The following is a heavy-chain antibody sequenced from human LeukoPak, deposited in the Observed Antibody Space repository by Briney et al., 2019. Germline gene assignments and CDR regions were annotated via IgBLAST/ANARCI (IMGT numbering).Heavy chain of an antibody. J-gene: IGHJ4*02. CDR1: GGSISSGDYY. CDR2: IYYSGST. V-gene: IGHV4-61*08. CDR3: ARDSAYYGDYVWSDY. D-gene: IGHD4-17*01. Sequence: SETLSLTCTVSGGSISSGDYYWSWIRQPPGKGLEWIGYIYYSGSTNYNPSLKSRVTMSVDTSKNQFSLKLSSVTAADTAVYYCARDSAYYGDYVWSDYWGQGTLVTVSS.